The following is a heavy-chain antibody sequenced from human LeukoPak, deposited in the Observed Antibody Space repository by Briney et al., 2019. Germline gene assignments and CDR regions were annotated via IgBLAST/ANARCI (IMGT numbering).Heavy chain of an antibody. J-gene: IGHJ4*02. D-gene: IGHD3-10*01. CDR3: ARSRPRRVRGVILWGYIDY. CDR2: IIPIFGTA. CDR1: GGTFSSYA. V-gene: IGHV1-69*01. Sequence: SVKVSCKASGGTFSSYAISWVRQAPGQGLEWMGGIIPIFGTANYAQKFQGRVTITADEYTSTAYMELSSLRSEDTAVYYCARSRPRRVRGVILWGYIDYWGQGTLVTVSS.